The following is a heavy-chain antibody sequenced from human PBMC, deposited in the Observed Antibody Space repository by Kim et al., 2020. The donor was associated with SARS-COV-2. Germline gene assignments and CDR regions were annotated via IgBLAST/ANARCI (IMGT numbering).Heavy chain of an antibody. Sequence: SETLSLTCTVSGGSVSSGSYYWSWIRQPPGKGLEWIGYIYYSGSTNYNPSLKSRVTISVDTSKNQFSLKLSSVTAADTAVYYCAAVFYDRPGDAFDYWGQGTLVTVSS. CDR2: IYYSGST. CDR1: GGSVSSGSYY. J-gene: IGHJ4*02. D-gene: IGHD3-22*01. CDR3: AAVFYDRPGDAFDY. V-gene: IGHV4-61*01.